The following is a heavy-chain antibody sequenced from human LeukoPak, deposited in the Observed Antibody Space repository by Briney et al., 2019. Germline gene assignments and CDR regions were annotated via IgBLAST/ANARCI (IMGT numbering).Heavy chain of an antibody. CDR3: ASQEWSDGSYFDY. J-gene: IGHJ4*02. Sequence: RGSLRLSCAASGFTFSSYEMNWIRQAPGKGLEWVSYISSSGSTIYYADSVKGRFAISRDNAKNSLYLQMNSLRAEDTAVYYCASQEWSDGSYFDYWGQGTLVTVSS. V-gene: IGHV3-48*03. CDR1: GFTFSSYE. CDR2: ISSSGSTI. D-gene: IGHD3-3*01.